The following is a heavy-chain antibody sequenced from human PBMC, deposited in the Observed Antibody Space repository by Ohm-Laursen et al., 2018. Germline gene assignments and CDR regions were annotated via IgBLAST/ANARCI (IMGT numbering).Heavy chain of an antibody. CDR2: ISSSGSVI. CDR1: GFTFSDHY. V-gene: IGHV3-11*01. D-gene: IGHD7-27*01. J-gene: IGHJ6*02. Sequence: SLRLSCAASGFTFSDHYMSWIRQAPGKGLEWISYISSSGSVIYYADSVKGRFTISRDNAKNSLFLQMDSLTAEDTAVYYCARQTGGDNMDVWGQGTTVTVSS. CDR3: ARQTGGDNMDV.